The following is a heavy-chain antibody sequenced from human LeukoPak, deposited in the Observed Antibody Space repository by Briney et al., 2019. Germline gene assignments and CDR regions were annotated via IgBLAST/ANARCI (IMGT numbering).Heavy chain of an antibody. Sequence: PGGSLRLSXAASGFTVSSNYMSWVRQAPGKGLEWVSVIYSGGSTYYADSVKGRFTISRDNSKNTLYLQMNSLRAEDTAVYYCARAGDYGDYGFDYWGQGTLVTVSS. CDR1: GFTVSSNY. CDR3: ARAGDYGDYGFDY. J-gene: IGHJ4*02. V-gene: IGHV3-53*01. D-gene: IGHD4-17*01. CDR2: IYSGGST.